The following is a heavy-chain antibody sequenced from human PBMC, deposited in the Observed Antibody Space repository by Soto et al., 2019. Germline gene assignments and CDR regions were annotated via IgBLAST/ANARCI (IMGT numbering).Heavy chain of an antibody. CDR1: GFTFSSYA. Sequence: GSLRLSCAASGFTFSSYAMSWVRQAPGKGLEWVSAISGSGGSTYYADSVKGRFTISRDNSKNTLYLQMNSLRAEDTAVYYCAKAGAPSKLWFGELASDYRGQGTLVTVSS. CDR3: AKAGAPSKLWFGELASDY. D-gene: IGHD3-10*01. CDR2: ISGSGGST. J-gene: IGHJ4*02. V-gene: IGHV3-23*01.